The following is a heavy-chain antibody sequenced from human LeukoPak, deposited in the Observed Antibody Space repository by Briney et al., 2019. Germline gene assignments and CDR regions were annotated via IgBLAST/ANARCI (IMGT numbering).Heavy chain of an antibody. D-gene: IGHD3-10*01. CDR1: GASTNTDSYF. J-gene: IGHJ4*02. CDR2: GYYAGSGS. V-gene: IGHV4-39*01. CDR3: ARGAVRGGTNFDY. Sequence: SETLSLTCDVSGASTNTDSYFWGWIRQPPGKGLEWVGSGYYAGSGSHYNPSLKSRVTISVDTSRNRYSLKLHSVTPEDTAVYYCARGAVRGGTNFDYWGQGTLVTVSS.